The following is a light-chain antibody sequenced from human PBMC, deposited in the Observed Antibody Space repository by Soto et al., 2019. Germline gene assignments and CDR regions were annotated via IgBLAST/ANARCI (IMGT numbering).Light chain of an antibody. CDR2: AAS. CDR1: QSISTY. J-gene: IGKJ2*01. V-gene: IGKV1-39*01. CDR3: QQSFSTPYT. Sequence: DIQMTQSPSSPSASVGDRVIITCRASQSISTYLNWYQQKPGKAPKLLIYAASSLQSGVPSRFSGSGSGTDFTLTISSLQPEDFATYYCQQSFSTPYTFGQGTKLEI.